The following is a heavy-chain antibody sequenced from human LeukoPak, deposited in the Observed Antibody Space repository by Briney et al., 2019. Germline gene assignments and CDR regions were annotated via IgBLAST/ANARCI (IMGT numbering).Heavy chain of an antibody. D-gene: IGHD3-10*01. CDR3: ARVGVTGANWFDP. V-gene: IGHV1-2*02. CDR2: INPNSGGT. Sequence: ASVKVSCKASGYTFTSYGISWVRQAPGQGLEWMGWINPNSGGTNYAQKFQGRVTMTRDTSISTAYMELSRLRSDDTAVYYCARVGVTGANWFDPWGQGTLVTVSS. J-gene: IGHJ5*02. CDR1: GYTFTSYG.